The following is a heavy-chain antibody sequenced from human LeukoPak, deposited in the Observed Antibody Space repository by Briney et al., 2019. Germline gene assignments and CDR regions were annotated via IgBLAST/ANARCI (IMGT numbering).Heavy chain of an antibody. J-gene: IGHJ2*01. CDR2: IYNGGNT. Sequence: PGGSLRLSCAASGFTVSRNYMSWVRQAPGKGLEWVSVIYNGGNTYYADSVKGRFTIARDNSKNTLYLQMNNLRAEDTAVYYCARDYSSGHPEGYFDLWGRGTLVTVSS. V-gene: IGHV3-66*01. CDR3: ARDYSSGHPEGYFDL. CDR1: GFTVSRNY. D-gene: IGHD6-19*01.